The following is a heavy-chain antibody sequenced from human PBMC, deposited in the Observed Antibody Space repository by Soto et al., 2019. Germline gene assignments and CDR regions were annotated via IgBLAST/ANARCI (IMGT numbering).Heavy chain of an antibody. Sequence: QVTLKESGPVLVKPTETLTLTCTVSGLSITDSEMGVSWIRQPPGQPLEWLAHIDSSGEKSYRTFRKSRLASSKDTSKSQIVLTMTNMDPADTATYYCARRHLAVAVSPWFDPWGQGIPVTVSS. J-gene: IGHJ5*02. CDR1: GLSITDSEMG. CDR3: ARRHLAVAVSPWFDP. V-gene: IGHV2-26*01. CDR2: IDSSGEK. D-gene: IGHD6-19*01.